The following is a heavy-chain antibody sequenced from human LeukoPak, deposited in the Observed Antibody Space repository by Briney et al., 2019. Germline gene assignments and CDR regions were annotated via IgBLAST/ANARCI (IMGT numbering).Heavy chain of an antibody. V-gene: IGHV3-9*01. CDR2: ISWNSGSI. J-gene: IGHJ4*02. D-gene: IGHD7-27*01. CDR3: ASTNWGSFDY. CDR1: GFTFDDYA. Sequence: PGRSLRLSCAASGFTFDDYAMHWVRQAPGKGLEWVSGISWNSGSIGYADSVKGRFTISRDNSKNTLYLQMNSLRAEDTAVYYCASTNWGSFDYWGQGTLVTVSS.